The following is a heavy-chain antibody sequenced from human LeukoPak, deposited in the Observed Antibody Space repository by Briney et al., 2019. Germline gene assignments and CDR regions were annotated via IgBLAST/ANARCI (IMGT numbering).Heavy chain of an antibody. CDR1: GFTFSSYW. J-gene: IGHJ6*03. CDR2: INSDGSST. CDR3: ARGEWELRYYYYMDV. D-gene: IGHD1-26*01. Sequence: GGSLRLSCAASGFTFSSYWMHWVRQAPGKGLVWVSRINSDGSSTSYADSVKGRFAISRDNAKNTLYLQMNSLRAEDTAVYYCARGEWELRYYYYMDVWGKGTTVTVSS. V-gene: IGHV3-74*01.